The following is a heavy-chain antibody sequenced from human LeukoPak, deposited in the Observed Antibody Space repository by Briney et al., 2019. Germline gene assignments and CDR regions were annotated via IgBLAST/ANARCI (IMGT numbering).Heavy chain of an antibody. CDR1: GFTFSSYG. CDR3: AKDSSPGGMDV. J-gene: IGHJ6*02. Sequence: GRSLRLSCAASGFTFSSYGMHWVRQAPGKGLEWVAVISYDGSNKYYADSVKGRFTISRDNSKNTLYLQMNSLRAEDTAVYYCAKDSSPGGMDVWGQGTTVTASS. V-gene: IGHV3-30*18. CDR2: ISYDGSNK.